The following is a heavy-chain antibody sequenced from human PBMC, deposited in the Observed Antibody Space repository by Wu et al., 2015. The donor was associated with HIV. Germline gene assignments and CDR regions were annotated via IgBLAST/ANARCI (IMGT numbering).Heavy chain of an antibody. CDR2: IIPIFGTA. J-gene: IGHJ4*02. CDR1: GYTFTSYG. V-gene: IGHV1-69*13. CDR3: ARDAPDIVATTIQPLDY. Sequence: QVQLVQSGAEVKKPGASVKVSCKASGYTFTSYGISWVRQAPGQGLEWMGRIIPIFGTANYAQKFQGRVTITADESTSTAYMELSSLRSEDTAVYYCARDAPDIVATTIQPLDYWGQGTLVTVSS. D-gene: IGHD5-12*01.